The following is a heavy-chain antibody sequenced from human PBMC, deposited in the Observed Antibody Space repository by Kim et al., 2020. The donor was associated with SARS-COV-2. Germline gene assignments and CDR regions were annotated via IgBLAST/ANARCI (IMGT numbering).Heavy chain of an antibody. J-gene: IGHJ4*02. V-gene: IGHV3-9*01. Sequence: GGSLRLSCAASGFTFGDYAMHWVRQAPGKGLEWVSGISWNSGSIGYADSVKGRFTISRDNAKNSLYLQMNSLRAEDTALYYCAKVKDYGGNSGFDYWGQGTLVTVSS. CDR1: GFTFGDYA. CDR3: AKVKDYGGNSGFDY. CDR2: ISWNSGSI. D-gene: IGHD4-17*01.